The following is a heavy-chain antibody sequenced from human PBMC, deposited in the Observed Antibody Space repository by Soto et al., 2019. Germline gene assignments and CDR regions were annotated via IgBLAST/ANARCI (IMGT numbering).Heavy chain of an antibody. D-gene: IGHD4-17*01. CDR3: ARGLYGDYVGQNYCMDV. CDR1: GYTLTELS. Sequence: ASVKVSCKVSGYTLTELSMHWVRQAPGKGLEWMGGFDPEDGEAIYAQKFQGRVTMTKNTSTSTAYMELSSLRSEDTAVYYCARGLYGDYVGQNYCMDVWGKGTTVTVSS. J-gene: IGHJ6*03. V-gene: IGHV1-24*01. CDR2: FDPEDGEA.